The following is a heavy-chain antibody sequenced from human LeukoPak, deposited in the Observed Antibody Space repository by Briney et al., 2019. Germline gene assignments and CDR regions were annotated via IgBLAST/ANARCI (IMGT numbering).Heavy chain of an antibody. V-gene: IGHV3-30*02. CDR2: IRYDGSNK. J-gene: IGHJ6*03. D-gene: IGHD1-1*01. CDR3: AKAPERRLVYYYYMDV. CDR1: GFTFSSYG. Sequence: GGSLRLSCAASGFTFSSYGMHWVRQAPGKGLEWVAFIRYDGSNKYYADSVKGRFTISRDNSKNTLYLQMNSLRAEDTAVYYCAKAPERRLVYYYYMDVWGKGTTVTVSS.